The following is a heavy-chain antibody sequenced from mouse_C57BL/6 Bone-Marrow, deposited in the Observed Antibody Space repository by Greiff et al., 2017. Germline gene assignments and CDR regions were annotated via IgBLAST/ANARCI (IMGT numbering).Heavy chain of an antibody. J-gene: IGHJ4*01. D-gene: IGHD2-2*01. CDR1: GFTFSDYG. V-gene: IGHV5-15*01. Sequence: EVQVVESGGGLVQPGGSLKLSCAASGFTFSDYGMAWVRQAPRKGPEWVAFISNLAYSIYYADTVTGRFTISRENAKNTLYLEMNSLMSEDTAMYDCARQGLWLHYDAMDYWSQGTSVTVSS. CDR2: ISNLAYSI. CDR3: ARQGLWLHYDAMDY.